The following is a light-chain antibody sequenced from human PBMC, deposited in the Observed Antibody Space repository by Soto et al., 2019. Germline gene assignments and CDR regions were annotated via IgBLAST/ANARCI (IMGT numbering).Light chain of an antibody. CDR1: QGISSW. V-gene: IGKV1D-16*01. CDR3: QQYNKWPLIT. Sequence: DSAMTQSPSTLSASLGDRVPITCRASQGISSWLAWYQQKPGKAPKLLIYAASILQSGVPSRFSGSGSGTDFTLTISSLQSEDFALYYCQQYNKWPLITFGQGTRLEIK. CDR2: AAS. J-gene: IGKJ5*01.